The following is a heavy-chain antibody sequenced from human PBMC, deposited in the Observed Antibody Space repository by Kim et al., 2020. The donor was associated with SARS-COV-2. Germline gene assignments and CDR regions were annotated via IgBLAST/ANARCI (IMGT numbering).Heavy chain of an antibody. Sequence: ASVKVSCKASGYTFTSYAMNWVRQAPGQGLEWMGWINTNTGNPTYAQGFTGRFVFSLDTSVSTAYLQISSLKAEDTAVYYCARGSLRFHYYGSGSHHPRPPDYWGQGTLVTVSS. CDR2: INTNTGNP. J-gene: IGHJ4*02. D-gene: IGHD3-10*01. CDR1: GYTFTSYA. CDR3: ARGSLRFHYYGSGSHHPRPPDY. V-gene: IGHV7-4-1*02.